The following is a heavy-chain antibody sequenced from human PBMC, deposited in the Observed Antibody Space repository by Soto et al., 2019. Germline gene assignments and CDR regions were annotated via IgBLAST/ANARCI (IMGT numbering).Heavy chain of an antibody. CDR1: GGTFSSYA. V-gene: IGHV1-69*06. J-gene: IGHJ6*02. CDR2: IIPIFGTA. CDR3: ARDKDELRFLHTPPYYGMDV. Sequence: SVKVSCKASGGTFSSYAISWVRQAPGRGLEWMGGIIPIFGTANYAQKFQGRVTITADKSTSTAYMELSSLRSEDTAVYYCARDKDELRFLHTPPYYGMDVWGQGTTVTVSS. D-gene: IGHD3-3*01.